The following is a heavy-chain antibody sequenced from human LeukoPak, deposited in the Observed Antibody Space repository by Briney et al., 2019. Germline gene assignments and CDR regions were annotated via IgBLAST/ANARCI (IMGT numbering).Heavy chain of an antibody. D-gene: IGHD3-16*01. J-gene: IGHJ4*02. CDR1: GFTVSSNY. CDR3: AKAIRVWLFDY. V-gene: IGHV3-23*01. Sequence: GGSLRLSCAASGFTVSSNYMSWVRQAPGKGLEWVSAISGSGGSTYYADSVKGRFTISRDNSKNTLYLQMNSLRAEDTAVYYCAKAIRVWLFDYWGQGTLVTVSS. CDR2: ISGSGGST.